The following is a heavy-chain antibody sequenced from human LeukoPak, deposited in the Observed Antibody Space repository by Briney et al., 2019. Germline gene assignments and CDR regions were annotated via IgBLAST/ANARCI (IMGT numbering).Heavy chain of an antibody. J-gene: IGHJ4*02. V-gene: IGHV5-51*01. CDR1: GYSFTSYW. CDR3: ARTPDSTYYYDSSGYLPLGY. D-gene: IGHD3-22*01. Sequence: GESLKISCKGSGYSFTSYWIGWVRQMPGKGLEWMGIIYPGDSDTRYSPSFQGQVTISADKSISTAYLQWSSLKASDTAMYYCARTPDSTYYYDSSGYLPLGYWGQGTLVTVSS. CDR2: IYPGDSDT.